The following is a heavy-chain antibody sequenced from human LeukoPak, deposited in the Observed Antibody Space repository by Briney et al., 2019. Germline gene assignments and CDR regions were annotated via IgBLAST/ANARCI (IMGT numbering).Heavy chain of an antibody. D-gene: IGHD3-22*01. Sequence: PSETQSLTCTVSGGSISSGDYYWSWIRQHPGKGLEWIGNIYYSGSTYYNPSLKSRVTISVDTSKSQFSLKLSSVTAADTAVYYCAREGYDSSYYYYLDYWGQGTLVTVSS. V-gene: IGHV4-31*03. CDR2: IYYSGST. J-gene: IGHJ4*02. CDR1: GGSISSGDYY. CDR3: AREGYDSSYYYYLDY.